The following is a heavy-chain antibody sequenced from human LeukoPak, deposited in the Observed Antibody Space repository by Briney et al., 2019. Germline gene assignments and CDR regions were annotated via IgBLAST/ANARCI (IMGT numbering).Heavy chain of an antibody. CDR3: VRSYGDVQRCPY. CDR1: GYTFTDYY. V-gene: IGHV1-2*02. Sequence: GASVKVSCKASGYTFTDYYLHWVRQAPGQGLEWMEWINPKSGGTNYAQKFQGRVTMTRDTSISTAYMELSRLRSDDTAVYYCVRSYGDVQRCPYWGQGTLVTVSS. J-gene: IGHJ4*02. CDR2: INPKSGGT. D-gene: IGHD4-17*01.